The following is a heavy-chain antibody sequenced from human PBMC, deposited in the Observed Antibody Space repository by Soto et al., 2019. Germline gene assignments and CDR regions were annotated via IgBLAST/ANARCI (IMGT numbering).Heavy chain of an antibody. CDR1: GFTFRSYV. CDR3: ATANWSHHYFDP. CDR2: INHSGSP. D-gene: IGHD1-1*01. Sequence: QVQLVESGGGVVQPGTSLRLSCVGSGFTFRSYVIHWVRQAPGKGLEWIGEINHSGSPNYNPSLKSRVTISVDTSKNQFSLKMTSVTAADTAVYYCATANWSHHYFDPWGQGTLVTVSS. J-gene: IGHJ5*02. V-gene: IGHV4-34*01.